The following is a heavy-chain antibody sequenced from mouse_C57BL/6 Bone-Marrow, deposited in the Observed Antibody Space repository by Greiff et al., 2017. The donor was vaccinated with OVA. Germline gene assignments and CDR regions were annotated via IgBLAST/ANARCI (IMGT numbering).Heavy chain of an antibody. CDR2: IDPANGNT. V-gene: IGHV14-3*01. D-gene: IGHD2-3*01. CDR1: GFNIKNNY. CDR3: ARERWLPCYWYFDV. J-gene: IGHJ1*03. Sequence: VQLQQSVAELVRPGASVKLSCTASGFNIKNNYMHWVKQRPEQGLEWIGRIDPANGNTKYAPKFQGQATITADTSSNTAYLQLSSLTSEDTAIYYCARERWLPCYWYFDVWGTGTTVTVSS.